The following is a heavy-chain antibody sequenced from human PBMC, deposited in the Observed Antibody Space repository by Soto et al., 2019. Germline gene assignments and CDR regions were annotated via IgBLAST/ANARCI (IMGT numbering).Heavy chain of an antibody. V-gene: IGHV3-21*06. D-gene: IGHD3-9*01. Sequence: GGSLRLSCAASGFTFSSYSMNWVRQAPGKGLEWVSFISSSSSYIYYADSVKGRFTISRDKAMNSLYLQMNSLRAEDTAVYYCARNPHDMLYWGQGTLVTVSS. CDR1: GFTFSSYS. J-gene: IGHJ4*02. CDR2: ISSSSSYI. CDR3: ARNPHDMLY.